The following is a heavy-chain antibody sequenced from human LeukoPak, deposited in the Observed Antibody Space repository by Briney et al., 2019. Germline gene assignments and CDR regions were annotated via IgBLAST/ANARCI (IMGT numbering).Heavy chain of an antibody. V-gene: IGHV6-1*01. CDR2: SYYRSQWYG. D-gene: IGHD3-10*01. Sequence: SQTLSLTCVISGDSVSRTDAGWNWTRQSPSRGLEWLGRSYYRSQWYGDDAPSVKGRITINPDTAKNQLSLQLNSVTPEDTALYYCARGGLARGSLNSLIAFDLWGQGIMVTVSS. CDR3: ARGGLARGSLNSLIAFDL. CDR1: GDSVSRTDAG. J-gene: IGHJ3*01.